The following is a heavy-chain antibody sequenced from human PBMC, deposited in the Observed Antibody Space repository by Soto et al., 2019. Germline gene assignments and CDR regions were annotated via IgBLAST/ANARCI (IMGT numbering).Heavy chain of an antibody. J-gene: IGHJ3*02. Sequence: PGGSLRLSCAASGFAFSSHPMRWVRQAPERGLEWVSGISASGGLTYNADSVKGRFTISRDNSKHTMYLQMNSLRAEDTALYSCARRAFGSSRSFDIWGQGTMVTVSS. CDR2: ISASGGLT. CDR3: ARRAFGSSRSFDI. CDR1: GFAFSSHP. V-gene: IGHV3-23*01. D-gene: IGHD6-6*01.